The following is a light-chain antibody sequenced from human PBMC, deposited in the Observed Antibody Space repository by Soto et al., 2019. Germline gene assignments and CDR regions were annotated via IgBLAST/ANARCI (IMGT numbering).Light chain of an antibody. Sequence: QSALTQPRSVSGSPGQSVTISCTGTSSDVGGYNYVSWYQQHPDKAPKVMIYEVTNRPSGVTNRFSGSKSGNTASLTISGLQAEDEADYYCSSYASSNTVVFGGGTKLTVL. V-gene: IGLV2-11*01. J-gene: IGLJ2*01. CDR2: EVT. CDR1: SSDVGGYNY. CDR3: SSYASSNTVV.